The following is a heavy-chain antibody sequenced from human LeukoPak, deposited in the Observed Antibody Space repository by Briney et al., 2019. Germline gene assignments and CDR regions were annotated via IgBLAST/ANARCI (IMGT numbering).Heavy chain of an antibody. Sequence: PSETLSLTCAVYGGSFSGYYWSWIRQPPGKGLEWIGYIYYSGSTNCNPSLKSRVTISVDTSKNQFSLKLSSVTAADTAVYYCARLGSRKNWFDPWGQGTLVTVSS. D-gene: IGHD2-15*01. J-gene: IGHJ5*02. CDR2: IYYSGST. CDR3: ARLGSRKNWFDP. V-gene: IGHV4-59*08. CDR1: GGSFSGYY.